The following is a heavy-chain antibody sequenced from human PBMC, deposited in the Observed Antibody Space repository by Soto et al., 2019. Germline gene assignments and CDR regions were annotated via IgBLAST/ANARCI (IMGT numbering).Heavy chain of an antibody. J-gene: IGHJ4*02. D-gene: IGHD3-9*01. CDR2: ISGSGGSI. V-gene: IGHV3-23*01. Sequence: EVQLLETGGGTVQPGGSLRLSCAASGFTFSSYAMSWVRQAPGKGLEWVSTISGSGGSIYYADSVKGRFTISRDNSRKTLYLQMNSLSAEDTAVYYCAFPTISSTGQLGFDYWGQGTLITVSS. CDR1: GFTFSSYA. CDR3: AFPTISSTGQLGFDY.